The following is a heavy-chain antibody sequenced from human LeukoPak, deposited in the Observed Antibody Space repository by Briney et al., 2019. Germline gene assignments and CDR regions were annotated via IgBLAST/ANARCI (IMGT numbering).Heavy chain of an antibody. D-gene: IGHD5-18*01. CDR1: GFSFSSYE. CDR3: VKDIRRGYNFGYDQFAY. V-gene: IGHV3-48*03. J-gene: IGHJ4*02. Sequence: GGSLRLSCAASGFSFSSYEMNWVRQAPGKGLEGISYISASGTLTHYADSVKGRFTISRDNSKNTVSLQMNSLKPQDTALYYCVKDIRRGYNFGYDQFAYWGQGTLVTVSS. CDR2: ISASGTLT.